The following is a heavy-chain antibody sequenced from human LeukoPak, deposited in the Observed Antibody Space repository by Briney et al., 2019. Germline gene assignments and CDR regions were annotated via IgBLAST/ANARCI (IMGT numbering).Heavy chain of an antibody. J-gene: IGHJ5*02. D-gene: IGHD2-21*01. Sequence: GASVTVSCKASGGTFSSYTISWVRQAPGQGLEWMGRIIPILGIANYAHKFQGRVSITADKSTSTAYMELSSLRSEDTAVYYCVRWGYCGGDCYPFDPWGQGTLVTVSS. V-gene: IGHV1-69*02. CDR1: GGTFSSYT. CDR3: VRWGYCGGDCYPFDP. CDR2: IIPILGIA.